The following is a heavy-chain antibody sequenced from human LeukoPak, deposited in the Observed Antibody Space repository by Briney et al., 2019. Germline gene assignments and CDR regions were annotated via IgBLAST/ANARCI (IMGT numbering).Heavy chain of an antibody. Sequence: GGSLRLSCAASGFTFSSYGMHWVRQAPGKGLEWVAVISYDGSNKYYADSVKGRFTISRDNSKNTLYLQMNSLRAEDTAAYYCAKDRQWLVRGKYYFDYWGQGTLVTVSS. CDR2: ISYDGSNK. CDR3: AKDRQWLVRGKYYFDY. D-gene: IGHD6-19*01. V-gene: IGHV3-30*18. J-gene: IGHJ4*02. CDR1: GFTFSSYG.